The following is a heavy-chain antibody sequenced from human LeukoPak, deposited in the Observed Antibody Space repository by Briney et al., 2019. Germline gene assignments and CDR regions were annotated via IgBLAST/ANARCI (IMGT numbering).Heavy chain of an antibody. CDR3: AKVGDGYDY. CDR1: GFTFSSYG. D-gene: IGHD5-24*01. Sequence: GGSLRLSCAASGFTFSSYGVHWVRQAPGKGLEWVAVISYDGSNKYYADSVKGRFTISRDNSKNTLYLQMNSRRGEDTAVYYCAKVGDGYDYWGQGTMVSVSS. J-gene: IGHJ4*02. CDR2: ISYDGSNK. V-gene: IGHV3-30*18.